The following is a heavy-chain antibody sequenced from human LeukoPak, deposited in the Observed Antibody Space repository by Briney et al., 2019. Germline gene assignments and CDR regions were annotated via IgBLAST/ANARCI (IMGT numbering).Heavy chain of an antibody. CDR1: GASVTSGSFY. Sequence: SETLSLTCSVSGASVTSGSFYWGWLRQSPGKGLEWIATVYYTGSTYYDPSLKSRVSISIDTSNNQFSLNVRSVSAADTAVYYCARHSGSGSLSRPFDPWGQGTLVTVTS. CDR3: ARHSGSGSLSRPFDP. V-gene: IGHV4-39*01. CDR2: VYYTGST. D-gene: IGHD3-10*01. J-gene: IGHJ5*02.